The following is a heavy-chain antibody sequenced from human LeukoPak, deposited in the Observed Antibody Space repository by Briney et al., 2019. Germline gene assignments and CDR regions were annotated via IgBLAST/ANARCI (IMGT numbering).Heavy chain of an antibody. CDR3: ARDQPITMMDDAFDI. J-gene: IGHJ3*02. V-gene: IGHV1-2*02. CDR1: GYTFTGYY. Sequence: ASVKVSCKASGYTFTGYYMHWVRQAPGQGLEGMGWINPNSGGTNYAQKFEGRVTMTRNTSTSTAYIELSRLRSDDTAVYSCARDQPITMMDDAFDIWGQGTMVTVSS. CDR2: INPNSGGT. D-gene: IGHD3-22*01.